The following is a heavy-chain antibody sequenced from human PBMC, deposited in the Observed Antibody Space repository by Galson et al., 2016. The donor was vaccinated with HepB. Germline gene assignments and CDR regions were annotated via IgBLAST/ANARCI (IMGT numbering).Heavy chain of an antibody. V-gene: IGHV3-30-3*01. Sequence: SLRLSCAASGFTFSSYAMHWVRQAPGEGLEWVAVITYDGSNKLYADSVKGRFTISRDNSKNTMYLQMNSLRAEDTALYYCARGLQPWVVGGIDYWGQGSLVTVSS. J-gene: IGHJ4*02. CDR2: ITYDGSNK. CDR3: ARGLQPWVVGGIDY. CDR1: GFTFSSYA. D-gene: IGHD6-19*01.